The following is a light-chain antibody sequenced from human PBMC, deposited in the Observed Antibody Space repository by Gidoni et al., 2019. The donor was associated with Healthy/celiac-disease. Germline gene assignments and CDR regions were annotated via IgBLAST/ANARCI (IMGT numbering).Light chain of an antibody. CDR3: QVWDSSTAWV. V-gene: IGLV3-9*01. J-gene: IGLJ2*01. CDR1: NIGSKN. CDR2: RDS. Sequence: YELTQQLSVSVALGQTARITCGGNNIGSKNVHLYQQKPGQAPVLVIYRDSNRPSGIPERFSGSNSGNTATLTISRAQAGDEADYYCQVWDSSTAWVFGGGTKLTVL.